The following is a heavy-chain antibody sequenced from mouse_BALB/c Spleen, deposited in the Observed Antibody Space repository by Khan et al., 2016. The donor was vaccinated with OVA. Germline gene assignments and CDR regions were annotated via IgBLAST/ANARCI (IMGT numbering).Heavy chain of an antibody. CDR3: ARTARIKY. J-gene: IGHJ2*01. V-gene: IGHV3-2*02. CDR2: ISYSGST. D-gene: IGHD1-2*01. Sequence: EVKLHESGPGLVKPSQSLSLTCTVTGYSITSGYGWNWIRQFPGNKLEWMGYISYSGSTNYNPSLKSRISITRDTSKDQFYRRVSAVSAGDTATYYCARTARIKYWGQGTTLTVSS. CDR1: GYSITSGYG.